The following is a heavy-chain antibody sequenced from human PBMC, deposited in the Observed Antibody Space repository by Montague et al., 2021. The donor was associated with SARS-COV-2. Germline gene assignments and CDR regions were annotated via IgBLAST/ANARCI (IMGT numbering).Heavy chain of an antibody. Sequence: LVKPTQTLTLTCTFSGFSLSTSGMCVSWIRQPPGKGLEWIGEMNHSGSTNYNPSLKSRVTISVDTSKNQFSLKLSSVTAADTAVYYCARGYQLRFLEWSSRQSTFDYWGQGTLVTVSS. CDR1: GFSLSTSGMC. CDR3: ARGYQLRFLEWSSRQSTFDY. D-gene: IGHD3-3*01. CDR2: MNHSGST. V-gene: IGHV4-30-2*01. J-gene: IGHJ4*02.